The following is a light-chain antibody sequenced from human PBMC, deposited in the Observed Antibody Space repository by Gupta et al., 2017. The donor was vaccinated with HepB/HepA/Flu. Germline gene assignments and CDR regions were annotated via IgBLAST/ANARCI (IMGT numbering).Light chain of an antibody. CDR1: QSVSSN. CDR2: GAS. Sequence: EIVMTQSPATLSVSSGERATLSCRASQSVSSNLAWYQQKPGQAPRLLIYGASTRATGIPARFSGSGSGTEFTLTISSLQSEDFAVYYCQQYNNWPPCTFGQGTKVEIK. V-gene: IGKV3-15*01. CDR3: QQYNNWPPCT. J-gene: IGKJ1*01.